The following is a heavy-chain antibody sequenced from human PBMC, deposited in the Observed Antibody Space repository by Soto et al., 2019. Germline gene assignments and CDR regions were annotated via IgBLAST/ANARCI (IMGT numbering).Heavy chain of an antibody. CDR3: VRVVAIPGYPDN. D-gene: IGHD5-12*01. V-gene: IGHV1-69*14. CDR2: IVTTVDTS. J-gene: IGHJ4*02. Sequence: QVQLVQSGAEVRQPASSVKVSCKTSGATFSSYAINWVRQAPGQGLEWMGGIVTTVDTSTYAQKFQGRVTITADKFTNTVYMEMSSLRSDETGVYYCVRVVAIPGYPDNWGQGTLFTVSS. CDR1: GATFSSYA.